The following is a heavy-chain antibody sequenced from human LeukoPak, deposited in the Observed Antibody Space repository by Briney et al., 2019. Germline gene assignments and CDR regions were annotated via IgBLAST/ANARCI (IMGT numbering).Heavy chain of an antibody. Sequence: GESLKISFKGSGYNFTNYWIAWVRQMPGKGLEGMGSIYPGDSDTRYSPSFQGQVTISADLSISTAYLQWYSLKPSDTAIYYCASAVLGAYYFAYWGLGTLVTVSS. CDR1: GYNFTNYW. CDR2: IYPGDSDT. D-gene: IGHD1-26*01. CDR3: ASAVLGAYYFAY. J-gene: IGHJ4*02. V-gene: IGHV5-51*01.